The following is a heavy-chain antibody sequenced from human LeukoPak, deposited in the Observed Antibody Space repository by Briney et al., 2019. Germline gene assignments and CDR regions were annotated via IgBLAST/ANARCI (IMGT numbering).Heavy chain of an antibody. CDR2: FDPENGET. CDR1: GYTLTELS. V-gene: IGHV1-24*01. J-gene: IGHJ4*02. Sequence: APVKASCKVSGYTLTELSIHWGRRAPGKGLEWMGGFDPENGETIYAQKFQGRVTMTEDTSTDTAYMELNSLRSEDTALYYCATDRGYWGQGTLVTVSS. CDR3: ATDRGY.